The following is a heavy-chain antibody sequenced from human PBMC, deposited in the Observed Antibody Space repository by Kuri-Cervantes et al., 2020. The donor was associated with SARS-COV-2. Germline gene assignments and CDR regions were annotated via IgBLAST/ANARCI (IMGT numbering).Heavy chain of an antibody. D-gene: IGHD1-14*01. J-gene: IGHJ2*01. CDR1: RISFSSYA. CDR3: ARKVSGGWYFDL. V-gene: IGHV3-23*01. CDR2: INADGDST. Sequence: CSAASRISFSSYAMRWGRQAPGRGLEWVSGINADGDSTYYADSVKGRFTISSDNSRNTLYQQMHSLSAEDTALYCCARKVSGGWYFDLWGRGTLVTVSS.